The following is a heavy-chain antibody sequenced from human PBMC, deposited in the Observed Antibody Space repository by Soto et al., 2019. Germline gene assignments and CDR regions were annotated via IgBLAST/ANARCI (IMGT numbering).Heavy chain of an antibody. J-gene: IGHJ6*02. Sequence: QVQLVQSGAEVKKPGASVKVSCKASGYTFTGYYMHWVRQAPGQGLEWMGWINPNSGGTNYAQKFQGWVTMTRDTSISTADMELSRLRSDDTAVYYCARGSAGSSWYSQQGYYYGMDVWGQGTTVTVSS. V-gene: IGHV1-2*04. CDR2: INPNSGGT. D-gene: IGHD6-13*01. CDR1: GYTFTGYY. CDR3: ARGSAGSSWYSQQGYYYGMDV.